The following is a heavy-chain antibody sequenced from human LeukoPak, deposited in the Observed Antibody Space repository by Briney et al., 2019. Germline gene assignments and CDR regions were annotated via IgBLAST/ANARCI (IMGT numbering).Heavy chain of an antibody. J-gene: IGHJ4*02. V-gene: IGHV3-7*05. CDR3: ARGHWNMNS. CDR2: INQDGSEK. CDR1: GFSFSTYE. Sequence: PGVSLRLSCAASGFSFSTYEMTWVRQAPGRALEWVAYINQDGSEKDYVDSVKGRFTISRDNAKNSLCLQLDSLRAEDTAVYYCARGHWNMNSWGQGTLVTVSS. D-gene: IGHD1-1*01.